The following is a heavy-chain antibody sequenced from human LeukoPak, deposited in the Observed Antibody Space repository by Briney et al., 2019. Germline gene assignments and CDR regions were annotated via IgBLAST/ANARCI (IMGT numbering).Heavy chain of an antibody. CDR1: GLTVGGSY. Sequence: GGSLRLSCAASGLTVGGSYMNWVRQAPGKGLEWVSVIYRGGDTYYADSVKGRFTISRDNSKNALYLQVNSLRAEDTAVYYCARDLGSYYYYGMDVWGQGTTVTVSS. D-gene: IGHD2-15*01. V-gene: IGHV3-66*01. CDR3: ARDLGSYYYYGMDV. J-gene: IGHJ6*02. CDR2: IYRGGDT.